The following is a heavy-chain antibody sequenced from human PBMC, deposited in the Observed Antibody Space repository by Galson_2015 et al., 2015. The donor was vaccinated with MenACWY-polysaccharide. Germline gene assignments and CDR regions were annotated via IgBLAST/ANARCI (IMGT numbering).Heavy chain of an antibody. CDR3: AREIRDYVWGS. J-gene: IGHJ4*02. CDR2: ISGSGRSS. Sequence: SLRLSCAASGFTLSDFDLSWIRQAPGKGLEWVSHISGSGRSSYYTDSVKGRFTISRDNAKSSLYLQMNSLRAEDTAVYYCAREIRDYVWGSWGQGTLVTVSS. D-gene: IGHD3-16*01. CDR1: GFTLSDFD. V-gene: IGHV3-11*01.